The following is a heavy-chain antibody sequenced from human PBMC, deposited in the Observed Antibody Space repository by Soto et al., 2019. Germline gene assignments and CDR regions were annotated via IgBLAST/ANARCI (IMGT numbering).Heavy chain of an antibody. J-gene: IGHJ5*02. Sequence: PSETLSLTCSLSGGAIGGYYWSWIRQPPGKALEWIGYVSYSGSTDYHPSLKSRVSISIDTSKNQFSLKMISVTAADTAVYYCARNGSDSGWFFFDPWRQGDLVTIS. CDR3: ARNGSDSGWFFFDP. CDR2: VSYSGST. V-gene: IGHV4-59*01. CDR1: GGAIGGYY. D-gene: IGHD6-19*01.